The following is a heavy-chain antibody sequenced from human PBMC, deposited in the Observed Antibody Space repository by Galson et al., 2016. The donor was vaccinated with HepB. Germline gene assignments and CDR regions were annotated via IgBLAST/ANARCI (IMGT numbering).Heavy chain of an antibody. J-gene: IGHJ3*01. CDR3: ARDPNGDYFGAFDF. CDR1: GFTFSTYA. D-gene: IGHD4-17*01. Sequence: SLRLSCAASGFTFSTYAMTWARQAPGKGLEWVSSVTGSGSWTYYADSVKGRLTISRDNSKNALYLQMHSLRAEDTAVYYCARDPNGDYFGAFDFWGQGTMVTVSS. V-gene: IGHV3-23*01. CDR2: VTGSGSWT.